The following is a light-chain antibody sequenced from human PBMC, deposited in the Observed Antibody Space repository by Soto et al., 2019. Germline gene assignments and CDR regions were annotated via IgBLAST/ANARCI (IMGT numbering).Light chain of an antibody. Sequence: QSALTQPASVSGSPGQSITISCTGTNSDVGGYDRVSWYQHHPGKAPKLLIFEVYNRPSGISDRFSGSKSGDTASLTISGLQAEDEADYHCQSYDSSLTNAVFGGGTKLTVL. V-gene: IGLV2-14*01. CDR3: QSYDSSLTNAV. CDR2: EVY. J-gene: IGLJ2*01. CDR1: NSDVGGYDR.